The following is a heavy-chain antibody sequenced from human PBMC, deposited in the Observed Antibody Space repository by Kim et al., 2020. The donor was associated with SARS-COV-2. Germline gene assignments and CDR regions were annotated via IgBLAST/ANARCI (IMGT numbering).Heavy chain of an antibody. V-gene: IGHV1-18*04. CDR2: ISAYNGNT. D-gene: IGHD6-6*01. J-gene: IGHJ6*02. CDR3: ASSEYSSSPNPNYYYYYGMDV. CDR1: GYTFTSYG. Sequence: ASVKVSCKASGYTFTSYGISWVRQAPGQGLEWMGWISAYNGNTNYAQKLQGRVTMTTDTSTSTAYMELRSLRSDDTAVYYCASSEYSSSPNPNYYYYYGMDVWGQGTTVTVSS.